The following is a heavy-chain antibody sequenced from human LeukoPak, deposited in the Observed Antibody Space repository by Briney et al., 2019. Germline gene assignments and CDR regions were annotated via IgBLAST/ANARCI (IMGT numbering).Heavy chain of an antibody. J-gene: IGHJ4*02. CDR1: GFTFSSYG. CDR2: ISYDGSNK. CDR3: AKVFRLGLYSSSYFDY. V-gene: IGHV3-30*18. Sequence: GGSLRLSCAASGFTFSSYGMHWVRQAPGKGLEWVAVISYDGSNKYYADSVKGRFTISRDNSKNTLYLRMNSLRAEDTAVYYCAKVFRLGLYSSSYFDYWGQGTLVTVSS. D-gene: IGHD6-13*01.